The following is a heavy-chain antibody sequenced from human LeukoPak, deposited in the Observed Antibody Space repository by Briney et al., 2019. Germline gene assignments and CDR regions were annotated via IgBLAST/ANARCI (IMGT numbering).Heavy chain of an antibody. CDR3: ARGLLDSYGYGYYFDY. Sequence: SETLSLTCTVSGGSISSYYWSWIRQPPGKGLEWIGYIYYSGSTNYSPSLKSRVTISVDTSKNQFSLKLSSVTAADTAVYYCARGLLDSYGYGYYFDYWGQGTLVTVSS. D-gene: IGHD5-18*01. CDR2: IYYSGST. CDR1: GGSISSYY. V-gene: IGHV4-59*01. J-gene: IGHJ4*02.